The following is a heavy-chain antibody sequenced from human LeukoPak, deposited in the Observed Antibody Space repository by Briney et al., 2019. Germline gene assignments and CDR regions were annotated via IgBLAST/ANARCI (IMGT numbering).Heavy chain of an antibody. CDR2: INSGSTYM. CDR1: GFYFSGYS. Sequence: GGSLRLSCGASGFYFSGYSMNWVRQVPGEVLEWVASINSGSTYMYYGDSVKGRFTISRDNAKNSLHLQMDSLRVEDTAVYFCARVEATTGRNYHYYYMDVWGKGTTVTVSS. D-gene: IGHD1-1*01. CDR3: ARVEATTGRNYHYYYMDV. V-gene: IGHV3-21*01. J-gene: IGHJ6*03.